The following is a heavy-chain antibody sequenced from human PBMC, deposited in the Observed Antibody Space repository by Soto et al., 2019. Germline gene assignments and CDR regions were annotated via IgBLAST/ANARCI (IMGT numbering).Heavy chain of an antibody. CDR1: GFNVSDTY. CDR3: ATFRGRCFKGWAFDV. Sequence: EVQLVESGGGLVQPGGSLRLSCAVSGFNVSDTYLNWVRQAPGKGLEWVSIIYSGGTTYYADSVEGRFIISRDNSKNLLYLQMNGLRAGDTFVYYWATFRGRCFKGWAFDVWGQGTVAPVSS. CDR2: IYSGGTT. J-gene: IGHJ3*01. V-gene: IGHV3-66*01.